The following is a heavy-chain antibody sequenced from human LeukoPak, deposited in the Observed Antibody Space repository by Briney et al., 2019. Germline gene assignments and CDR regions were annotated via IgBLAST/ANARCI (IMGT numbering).Heavy chain of an antibody. CDR2: ISAYNGNT. D-gene: IGHD3-10*01. V-gene: IGHV1-18*04. CDR1: GYTFTGYY. J-gene: IGHJ3*02. CDR3: ASYGYGSGSYWVAFDI. Sequence: GASVKVSCTASGYTFTGYYMHWVRQAPGQGLEWMGWISAYNGNTNYAQKLQGRVTMTTDTSTSTAYMELRSLRSDDTAVYYCASYGYGSGSYWVAFDIWGQGTMVTVSS.